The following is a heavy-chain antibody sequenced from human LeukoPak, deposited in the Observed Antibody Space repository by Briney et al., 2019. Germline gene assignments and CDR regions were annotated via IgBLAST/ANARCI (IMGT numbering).Heavy chain of an antibody. J-gene: IGHJ6*02. Sequence: PSETLSLTCTVSGGSISSYYWSWIRQPAGKGLEWIGRIYTSGSTNHNPSLKSRVTMSVDTSKNQFSLKLSSVTAADTAVYYCARDWAIVVVPAAMDCYYYGMDVWGQGTTVTVSS. CDR2: IYTSGST. D-gene: IGHD2-2*01. CDR1: GGSISSYY. CDR3: ARDWAIVVVPAAMDCYYYGMDV. V-gene: IGHV4-4*07.